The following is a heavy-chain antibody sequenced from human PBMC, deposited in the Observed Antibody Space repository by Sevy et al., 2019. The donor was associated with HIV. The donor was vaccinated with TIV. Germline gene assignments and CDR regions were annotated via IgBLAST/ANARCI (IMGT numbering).Heavy chain of an antibody. CDR3: ATDGYSGYHGYFDY. J-gene: IGHJ4*02. CDR2: FDPEDGET. V-gene: IGHV1-24*01. CDR1: GYTLTELS. Sequence: ASVTVSCKVSGYTLTELSMHWVRQAPGKGLAWMGGFDPEDGETIYAQKFQGRVTMTEDTSTDTAYMELSSLRSEDTAVYYCATDGYSGYHGYFDYWGQGTLVTVSS. D-gene: IGHD5-12*01.